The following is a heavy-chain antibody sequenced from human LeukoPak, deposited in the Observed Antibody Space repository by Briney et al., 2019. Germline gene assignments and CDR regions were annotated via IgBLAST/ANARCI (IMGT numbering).Heavy chain of an antibody. CDR2: INPNSGGT. CDR3: ARDLTIFGVVPDMDV. J-gene: IGHJ6*03. CDR1: GYTFTGYY. Sequence: ASVKVSCKASGYTFTGYYMHWVRQAPGQGLEWMGWINPNSGGTNYAQKFQGRVTMIRDTSISTAYMELSRLRSDDTAVYYCARDLTIFGVVPDMDVWGKGTTVTVSS. D-gene: IGHD3-3*01. V-gene: IGHV1-2*02.